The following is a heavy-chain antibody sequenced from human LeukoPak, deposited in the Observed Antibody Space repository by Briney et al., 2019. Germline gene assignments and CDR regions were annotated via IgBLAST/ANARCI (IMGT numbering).Heavy chain of an antibody. V-gene: IGHV4-30-2*01. CDR2: IYHSGST. J-gene: IGHJ4*02. CDR3: ARDPLYCTNGVCYPGNFDY. Sequence: SETLSLTCAVSGGSISSGGYSWSWIRQPPGKGLEWIGYIYHSGSTYYNPSLKSRVTIPVDRSKNQFSLKLSSVTAADTAVYYCARDPLYCTNGVCYPGNFDYWGQGTLVTVSS. CDR1: GGSISSGGYS. D-gene: IGHD2-8*01.